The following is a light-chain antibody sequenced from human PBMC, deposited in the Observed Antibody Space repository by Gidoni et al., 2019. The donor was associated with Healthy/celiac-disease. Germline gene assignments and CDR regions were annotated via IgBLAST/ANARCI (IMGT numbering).Light chain of an antibody. CDR2: GAS. V-gene: IGKV3-15*01. Sequence: VVMTQSPATLSMSPGDRATLSCRASQLVSSNLAWYQQKPGQAPRLLIDGASTRATGIPARFSGSGSGTEFTLTISSLQSEDFAVYYCQQYNNWPPCSFGQGTKLEIK. J-gene: IGKJ2*04. CDR3: QQYNNWPPCS. CDR1: QLVSSN.